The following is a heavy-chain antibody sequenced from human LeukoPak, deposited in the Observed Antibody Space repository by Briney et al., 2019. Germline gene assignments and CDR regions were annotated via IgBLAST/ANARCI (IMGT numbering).Heavy chain of an antibody. J-gene: IGHJ4*02. V-gene: IGHV3-21*04. CDR2: ISSSTSYI. D-gene: IGHD2-15*01. CDR1: GFTFSNAW. Sequence: PGGSLRLSCAASGFTFSNAWMSWVRQAPGKGLEWVSSISSSTSYIYYADSVKGRFTISRDNAKNSLYLQMNSLRAEDAAVYYCAKAPVTSCRGAFCYPFDYWGQGTLVTVSS. CDR3: AKAPVTSCRGAFCYPFDY.